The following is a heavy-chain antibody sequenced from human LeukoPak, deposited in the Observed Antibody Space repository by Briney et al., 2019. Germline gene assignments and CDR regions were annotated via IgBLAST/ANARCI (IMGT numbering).Heavy chain of an antibody. J-gene: IGHJ4*02. Sequence: ASVTVSCKASGYSFSSYGISWVRQAPGQGLEWMGWISTYNGNTNYAQNLQGRVTMTTDTSTSTAYMELRSLRSDDTAVYYCARGNLDRLRYFDWLFTQGYYFDYWGQGTLVTVSS. CDR3: ARGNLDRLRYFDWLFTQGYYFDY. V-gene: IGHV1-18*01. CDR2: ISTYNGNT. D-gene: IGHD3-9*01. CDR1: GYSFSSYG.